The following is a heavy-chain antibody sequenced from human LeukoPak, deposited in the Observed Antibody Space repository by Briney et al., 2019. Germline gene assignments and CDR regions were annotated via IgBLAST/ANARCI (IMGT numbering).Heavy chain of an antibody. CDR1: GGSFSGYY. CDR2: INHSGST. J-gene: IGHJ5*02. V-gene: IGHV4-34*01. D-gene: IGHD2-2*01. CDR3: ARVVRDIVVVPAARGVWFDP. Sequence: SETLSLTCAVYGGSFSGYYWSWIRQPPGKGLEWIGEINHSGSTNYNPSLRSRVTISVDTSKNQFSLKLSSVTAADTAAYYCARVVRDIVVVPAARGVWFDPWGQGTLVTVSS.